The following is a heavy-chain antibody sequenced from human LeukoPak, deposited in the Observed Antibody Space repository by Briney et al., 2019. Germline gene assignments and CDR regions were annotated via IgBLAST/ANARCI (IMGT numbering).Heavy chain of an antibody. V-gene: IGHV4-34*01. CDR1: GGSISSYY. D-gene: IGHD3-16*02. CDR2: INHSGST. CDR3: ARVIRGYDYVWGSYRPYYFDY. J-gene: IGHJ4*02. Sequence: PSETLSLTCTVSGGSISSYYWSWIRQPAGKGLEWIGEINHSGSTNYNPSLKSRVTISVDTSKNQFSLKLSSVSAADTAVYYCARVIRGYDYVWGSYRPYYFDYWGQGTLVTVSS.